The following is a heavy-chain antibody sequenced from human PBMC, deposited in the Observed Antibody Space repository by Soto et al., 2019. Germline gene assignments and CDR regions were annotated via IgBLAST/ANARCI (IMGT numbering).Heavy chain of an antibody. CDR2: IIPIFGTA. J-gene: IGHJ4*02. V-gene: IGHV1-69*13. CDR1: GGTFSSYA. Sequence: AVKVSCKASGGTFSSYAISWVRQAPGQGLEWMGGIIPIFGTANYAQKFQGRVTITADESTSTAYMELSSLRSEDTAVYYCATGGGIAAPFDYWGQGTLVTVSS. CDR3: ATGGGIAAPFDY. D-gene: IGHD6-13*01.